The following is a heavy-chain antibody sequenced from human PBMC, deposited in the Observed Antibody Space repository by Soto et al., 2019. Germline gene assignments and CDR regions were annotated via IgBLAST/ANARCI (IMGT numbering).Heavy chain of an antibody. CDR2: IYYSGST. D-gene: IGHD3-10*01. Sequence: QVQLQESGPGLVKPSETLSLTCTVSGGSISSYYWSWIRQPPGKGLEWIGYIYYSGSTNYNPSLKSRVTLSVDTSKNQFPLKLSAVTAADTAVYYCARDTRYRRGFGELSDAFDIWGQGTMVTVSS. J-gene: IGHJ3*02. CDR3: ARDTRYRRGFGELSDAFDI. CDR1: GGSISSYY. V-gene: IGHV4-59*01.